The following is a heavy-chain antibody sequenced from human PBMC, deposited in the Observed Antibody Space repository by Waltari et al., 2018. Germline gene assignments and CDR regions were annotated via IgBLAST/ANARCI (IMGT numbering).Heavy chain of an antibody. CDR2: MNPNSGNT. CDR3: ARGGHYCSSTSCPLDY. D-gene: IGHD2-2*01. Sequence: QVQLVQSGAEVKKPGASVKVSCKASGYTFTSYDINWVRQANGQGLEWMGWMNPNSGNTGYAQKFQGRVTMTRNTSISTAYMELSSLRSEDTAVYYCARGGHYCSSTSCPLDYWGQGTLVTVSS. J-gene: IGHJ4*02. V-gene: IGHV1-8*01. CDR1: GYTFTSYD.